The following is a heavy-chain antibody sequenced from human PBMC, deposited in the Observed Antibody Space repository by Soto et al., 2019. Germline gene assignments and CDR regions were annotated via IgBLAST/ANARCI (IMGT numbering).Heavy chain of an antibody. CDR1: GYTFIDYF. V-gene: IGHV1-69-2*01. D-gene: IGHD1-26*01. J-gene: IGHJ6*02. CDR3: GTVGRLGSTGASTDGMDV. CDR2: VDPEDGET. Sequence: EVQLVQSGAEVKKPGATVKISCKVSGYTFIDYFVHWVQQAPGKGLEWMGLVDPEDGETIYAEKFQGRVTITADTSTDTAYLVLSSLRSEDTAVYYCGTVGRLGSTGASTDGMDVWGQGTTVTVSS.